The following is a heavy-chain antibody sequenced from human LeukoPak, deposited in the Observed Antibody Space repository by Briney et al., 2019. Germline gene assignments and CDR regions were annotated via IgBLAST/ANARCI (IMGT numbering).Heavy chain of an antibody. CDR3: ATDVGSSGWYLDS. V-gene: IGHV3-30*19. D-gene: IGHD6-19*01. Sequence: PGGSLRLSCAASGFTFSSYGMHWVRQAPGKGLEWVAVISYDGSNKYYADSVKGRFTISRDNSRNTLYLHMNSLRAEDTAVYYCATDVGSSGWYLDSWGQGTLVTVSS. CDR2: ISYDGSNK. CDR1: GFTFSSYG. J-gene: IGHJ4*02.